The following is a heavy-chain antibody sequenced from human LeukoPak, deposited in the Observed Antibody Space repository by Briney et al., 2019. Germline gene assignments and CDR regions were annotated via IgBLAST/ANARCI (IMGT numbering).Heavy chain of an antibody. D-gene: IGHD2-15*01. Sequence: GGSLRLSCAVSGFTFSSYGMHWVRQAPGKGLEWVAVICYDGSNKYYADSVKGRFTISRDNSKNTLYLQMNSLRAEDTAVYYCATSPDIVVVVPRVAFDIWGQGTMVTVSS. CDR2: ICYDGSNK. J-gene: IGHJ3*02. V-gene: IGHV3-33*08. CDR3: ATSPDIVVVVPRVAFDI. CDR1: GFTFSSYG.